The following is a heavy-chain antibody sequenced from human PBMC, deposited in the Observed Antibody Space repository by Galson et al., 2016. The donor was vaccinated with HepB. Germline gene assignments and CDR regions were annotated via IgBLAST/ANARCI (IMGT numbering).Heavy chain of an antibody. D-gene: IGHD3-22*01. CDR1: GVSFSGNY. J-gene: IGHJ4*02. CDR2: ISHSGGT. Sequence: CAVYGVSFSGNYWTWIRQAPGEGLEWIGEISHSGGTNYNPSLKSRVTISIDTSKKQFSLKLNSVTAADTAVYYCARGGAYFYAEDYWGQGTLVTVSS. V-gene: IGHV4-34*01. CDR3: ARGGAYFYAEDY.